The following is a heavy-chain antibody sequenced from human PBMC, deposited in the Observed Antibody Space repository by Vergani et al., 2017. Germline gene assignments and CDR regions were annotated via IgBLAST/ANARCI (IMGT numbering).Heavy chain of an antibody. CDR1: GDSITNGGFS. J-gene: IGHJ6*03. CDR2: IFPSGNS. V-gene: IGHV4-30-2*01. Sequence: QLQLQESGSGLVKPSQTLALTCAVSGDSITNGGFSWNWIRQPPGKGPEWIGYIFPSGNSDYNPSLKNRVSISLDKSKNQFSLWVNSVTAADTAVYFCARASXRALVGYYYYVDVWGKGKTVVVSS. CDR3: ARASXRALVGYYYYVDV. D-gene: IGHD3-16*02.